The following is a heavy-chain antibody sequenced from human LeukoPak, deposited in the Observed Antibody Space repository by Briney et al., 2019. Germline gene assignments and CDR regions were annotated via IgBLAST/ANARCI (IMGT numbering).Heavy chain of an antibody. CDR2: INSSSSYI. Sequence: PGGSLRLSCAASGFTFSSYSMNWVRQAPGKGLEWVSSINSSSSYIYYADSVKGRFTISRDNAKNSLYLQMNSLRAEDTAVYYCARKRAGAYYYDSSGYYTLDAFDIWGQGTMVTVSS. V-gene: IGHV3-21*01. CDR1: GFTFSSYS. J-gene: IGHJ3*02. D-gene: IGHD3-22*01. CDR3: ARKRAGAYYYDSSGYYTLDAFDI.